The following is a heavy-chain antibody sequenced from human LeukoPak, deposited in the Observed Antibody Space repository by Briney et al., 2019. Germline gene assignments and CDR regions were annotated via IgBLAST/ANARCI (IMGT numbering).Heavy chain of an antibody. V-gene: IGHV1-46*01. CDR2: INPSGGST. CDR3: ARRLGDGDYVYYFDY. CDR1: GYTFTSYY. D-gene: IGHD4-17*01. J-gene: IGHJ4*02. Sequence: ASVKVSCKASGYTFTSYYMHCVRQAPGQGLEWMGIINPSGGSTSYAQKFQGRVTMTRDTSTSTVYMELSSLRSEDTAVYYCARRLGDGDYVYYFDYWGQGTLVTVS.